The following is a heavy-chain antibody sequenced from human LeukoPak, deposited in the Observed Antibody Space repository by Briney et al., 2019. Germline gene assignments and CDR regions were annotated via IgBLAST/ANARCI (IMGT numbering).Heavy chain of an antibody. CDR3: ARDTALYYDFWSGYYTGNFDY. J-gene: IGHJ4*02. D-gene: IGHD3-3*01. CDR2: ISSSSSYI. CDR1: GFTFSSYS. Sequence: PGGSLRLSCAASGFTFSSYSMNWVRQAPGKGLEWVSSISSSSSYIYYADSVKGRFTIPRDNAKNSLYLQMNSLRAEDTAVYYCARDTALYYDFWSGYYTGNFDYWGQGTLVTVSS. V-gene: IGHV3-21*01.